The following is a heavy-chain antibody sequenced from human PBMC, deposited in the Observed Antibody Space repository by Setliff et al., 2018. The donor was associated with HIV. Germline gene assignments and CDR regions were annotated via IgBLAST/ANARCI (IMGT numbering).Heavy chain of an antibody. V-gene: IGHV4-4*09. CDR2: IYISGTT. J-gene: IGHJ6*02. CDR3: ARSDGQLDPYYYYGMDV. CDR1: GGSISTSY. Sequence: PSETLSLTCTVSGGSISTSYWNWIRQPPGKGLEWIAYIYISGTTNYNPSLKSRVTISIDTSRNQFSLTVSSVTAADTAVYYCARSDGQLDPYYYYGMDVWGQGTTVTVSS. D-gene: IGHD6-6*01.